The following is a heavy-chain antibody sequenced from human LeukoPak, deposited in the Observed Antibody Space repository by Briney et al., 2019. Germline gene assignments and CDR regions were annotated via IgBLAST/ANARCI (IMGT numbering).Heavy chain of an antibody. J-gene: IGHJ5*02. CDR3: ARSRRRYYYGSGSYYRDINWFDP. D-gene: IGHD3-10*01. Sequence: GGSLRLSCAASGFTFSSYSMNWVRQAPGKGLEWVSSISSSSSYIYYADSVKGRFTISRDNAKNSLYLQMNSLRAEDTAVYYCARSRRRYYYGSGSYYRDINWFDPWGQGTLVTVSS. CDR1: GFTFSSYS. CDR2: ISSSSSYI. V-gene: IGHV3-21*01.